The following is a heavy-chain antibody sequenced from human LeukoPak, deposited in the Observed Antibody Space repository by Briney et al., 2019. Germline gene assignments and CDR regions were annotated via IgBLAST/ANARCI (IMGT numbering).Heavy chain of an antibody. V-gene: IGHV3-30*18. CDR3: AKVHLTYYYDSSGYGFQDY. D-gene: IGHD3-22*01. CDR2: ISYDGSNK. J-gene: IGHJ4*02. Sequence: GGSLRLSCAASGFTFSSYAIPWVRQAPGKGLEWVAVISYDGSNKYYGDSVKGRFTVSRDNSKNTVYLQMNSLRAEDTAVYYCAKVHLTYYYDSSGYGFQDYWGQGTLVTVSS. CDR1: GFTFSSYA.